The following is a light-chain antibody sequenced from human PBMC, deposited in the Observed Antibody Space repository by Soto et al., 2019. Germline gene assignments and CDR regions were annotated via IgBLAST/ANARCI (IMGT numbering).Light chain of an antibody. CDR1: ERIRNN. Sequence: DIQMTQSPSSLSASVGDRVTITCRASERIRNNLNWYQQKPGKAPKLLIYVASALQSGVPSRFSGGGSGTEFTLTIGSLQPEDFTTYYCQQTYSTPRGAFGQGTKVEFK. CDR2: VAS. CDR3: QQTYSTPRGA. J-gene: IGKJ1*01. V-gene: IGKV1-39*01.